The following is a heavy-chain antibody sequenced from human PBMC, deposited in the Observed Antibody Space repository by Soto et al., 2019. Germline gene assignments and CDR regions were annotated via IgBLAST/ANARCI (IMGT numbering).Heavy chain of an antibody. CDR2: MNPNSGNT. D-gene: IGHD6-13*01. V-gene: IGHV1-8*01. CDR3: ARVLGSSSRYALCPKNPAPQLYV. Sequence: EASVRVSCKASGYTFTSYDINWVRQATGQGLEWMGWMNPNSGNTGYAQKFQGRVTMTRNTSISTAYMELSSLRSEDTAVYYCARVLGSSSRYALCPKNPAPQLYVWGKGTTVTVSS. J-gene: IGHJ6*04. CDR1: GYTFTSYD.